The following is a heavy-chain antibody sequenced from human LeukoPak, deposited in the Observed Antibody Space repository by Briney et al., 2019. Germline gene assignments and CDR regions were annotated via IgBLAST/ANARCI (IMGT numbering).Heavy chain of an antibody. CDR2: ITSTSSYI. D-gene: IGHD1-26*01. J-gene: IGHJ6*03. CDR3: ARDPYSGNYGDYYYYYMDV. V-gene: IGHV3-21*01. CDR1: GFTFSSYA. Sequence: GGSLRLSCAASGFTFSSYAMSRVRQAPGKGLEWVSSITSTSSYIYYADSVKGRFTISRDNARNSLYLQMNSLRAEDTAVYYCARDPYSGNYGDYYYYYMDVWGKGTTVTISS.